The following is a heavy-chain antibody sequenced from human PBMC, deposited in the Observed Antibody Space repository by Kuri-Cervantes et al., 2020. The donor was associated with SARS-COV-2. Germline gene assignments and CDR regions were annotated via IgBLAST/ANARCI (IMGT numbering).Heavy chain of an antibody. CDR2: IHYTGNT. J-gene: IGHJ4*02. Sequence: SSYARSWVRQSPGKALEGMGSIHYTGNTYYTPSLVSRVTISVDTSKNHSSLRLTSLTAADTAVYFCAAHTVQWCPIWGQGALVTVSS. V-gene: IGHV4-39*02. D-gene: IGHD2-15*01. CDR3: AAHTVQWCPI. CDR1: SSYA.